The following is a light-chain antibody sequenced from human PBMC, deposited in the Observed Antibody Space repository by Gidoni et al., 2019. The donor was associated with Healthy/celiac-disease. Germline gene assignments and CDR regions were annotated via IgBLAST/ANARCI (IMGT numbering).Light chain of an antibody. CDR1: QDISTY. J-gene: IGKJ1*01. V-gene: IGKV1-33*01. CDR3: QQYDNIPT. CDR2: DES. Sequence: DIPMTQSPSSLSASVGDRVTITFQASQDISTYLNWDKQKPGNTPKILIYDESNLETGVPSRFSGSGSGTDFTFTISSLQTEDIATYYCQQYDNIPTFGQGTKVEIK.